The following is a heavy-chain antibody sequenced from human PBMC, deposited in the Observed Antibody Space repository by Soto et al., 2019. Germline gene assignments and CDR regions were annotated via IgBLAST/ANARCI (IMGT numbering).Heavy chain of an antibody. Sequence: QVQLVQSGAEVKKPGSSVKVSCKASGGTFSSYTISWVRQAPGQGLEWMGRIIPILGIANYAQKFQGRVTITADKSTSTAYMELSSLRSEDTAVYYCASGTAMATSYYYYYYMDVWGKGTPVTVSS. J-gene: IGHJ6*03. CDR2: IIPILGIA. D-gene: IGHD5-18*01. CDR3: ASGTAMATSYYYYYYMDV. V-gene: IGHV1-69*02. CDR1: GGTFSSYT.